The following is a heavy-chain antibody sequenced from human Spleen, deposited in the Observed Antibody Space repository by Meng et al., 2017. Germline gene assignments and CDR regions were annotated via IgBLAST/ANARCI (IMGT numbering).Heavy chain of an antibody. D-gene: IGHD6-13*01. V-gene: IGHV6-1*01. CDR1: GDSVSSNSAA. CDR2: TYYRSKWYN. J-gene: IGHJ5*02. CDR3: ARDSYSSSWPGDNWFDP. Sequence: SETLSLTCAISGDSVSSNSAAWNWIRQSPSRGLEWLGRTYYRSKWYNDYAVSVKSRITINPDTSKNQFSLQLNSVTPEDTAVYYCARDSYSSSWPGDNWFDPWGQGTLVTVSS.